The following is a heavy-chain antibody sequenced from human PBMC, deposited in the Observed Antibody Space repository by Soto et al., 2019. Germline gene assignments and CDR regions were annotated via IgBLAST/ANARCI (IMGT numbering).Heavy chain of an antibody. CDR2: IFSSGST. D-gene: IGHD2-21*01. CDR3: ARRRRDGYNFGS. V-gene: IGHV4-59*01. CDR1: GDSMSSYY. Sequence: PSETLSLTCTVSGDSMSSYYWSWIRQPPGQGLEWIGYIFSSGSTNYNPSLKSRVTMSVDTSKNQFSLKLSSVTAADTAVYYCARRRRDGYNFGSWGQGILVTVSS. J-gene: IGHJ4*02.